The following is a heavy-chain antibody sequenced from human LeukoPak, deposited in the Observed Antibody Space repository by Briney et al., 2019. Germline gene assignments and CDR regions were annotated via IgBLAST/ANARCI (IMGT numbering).Heavy chain of an antibody. D-gene: IGHD4-17*01. CDR2: IYYSGST. V-gene: IGHV4-30-4*01. Sequence: SETLSLTCTVSGGSISSGDYYWSWIRQPPGKGLEWTGYIYYSGSTYYNPSLKSRVTISVDTSKNQFSLKLSSVTAADTAVYYCARDQNGDYRPYYYYYYGMDVWGQGTTVTVSS. CDR1: GGSISSGDYY. J-gene: IGHJ6*02. CDR3: ARDQNGDYRPYYYYYYGMDV.